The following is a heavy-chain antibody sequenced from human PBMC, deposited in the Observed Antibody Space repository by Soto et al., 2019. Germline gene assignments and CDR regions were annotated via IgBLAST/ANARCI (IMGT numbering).Heavy chain of an antibody. J-gene: IGHJ4*02. V-gene: IGHV4-4*02. CDR2: IYHSGST. CDR1: GGSISSSNW. Sequence: QVQLQESGPGLVKPSGTLSLTCAVSGGSISSSNWWSWVRQPPGKGLEWIGEIYHSGSTNYNPSLKRRVPISVDKSKNQFPLKASSVTGAETAVYYWALCSSSCPHGGGDYWGQGTLVTVSS. CDR3: ALCSSSCPHGGGDY. D-gene: IGHD6-13*01.